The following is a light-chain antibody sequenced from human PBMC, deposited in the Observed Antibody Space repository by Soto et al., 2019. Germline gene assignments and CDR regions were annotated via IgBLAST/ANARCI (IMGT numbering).Light chain of an antibody. CDR3: SSYTSTSTVV. V-gene: IGLV2-14*01. Sequence: QSALTQPASVSGSPGQSITISCTGTSSDVGGYNYVSWYQQHPGKAHKLMIYDVSTRPSGVSNRFSGSKSGNTTSLTISGLQAEDEADYYCSSYTSTSTVVFGGGTKLTVL. CDR2: DVS. J-gene: IGLJ2*01. CDR1: SSDVGGYNY.